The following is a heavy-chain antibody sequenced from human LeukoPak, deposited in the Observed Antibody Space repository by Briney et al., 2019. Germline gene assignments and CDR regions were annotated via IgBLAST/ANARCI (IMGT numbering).Heavy chain of an antibody. CDR3: ARGDFWSGVTDY. V-gene: IGHV1-69*13. J-gene: IGHJ4*02. CDR1: GGTFSSYA. CDR2: IIPIFGTA. Sequence: ASVKVSCKASGGTFSSYAISWVRQAPGQGLEWMGGIIPIFGTANYAQKFQGRVTITADESTSTAYMELSSLRSEDTAVYYCARGDFWSGVTDYWGQGTLVTVSS. D-gene: IGHD3-3*01.